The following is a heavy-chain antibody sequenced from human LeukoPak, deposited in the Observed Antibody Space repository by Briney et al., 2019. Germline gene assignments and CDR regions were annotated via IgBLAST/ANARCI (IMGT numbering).Heavy chain of an antibody. CDR2: IYYSGST. D-gene: IGHD6-19*01. CDR3: ARHSAVAGTARAYNWFDP. V-gene: IGHV4-39*01. Sequence: SETLSFTCTVSGGSISSSSYYWGWIRQPPGKGLEWIGSIYYSGSTYYNPSLKSRVTISVDTSKNQFSLKLSSVTAADTAVYYCARHSAVAGTARAYNWFDPWGQGTLVTVSS. J-gene: IGHJ5*02. CDR1: GGSISSSSYY.